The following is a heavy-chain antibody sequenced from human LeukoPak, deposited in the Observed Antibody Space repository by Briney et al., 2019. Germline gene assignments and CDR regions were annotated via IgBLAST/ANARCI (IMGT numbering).Heavy chain of an antibody. D-gene: IGHD4/OR15-4a*01. V-gene: IGHV3-72*01. CDR1: GFTFSDHY. CDR2: ARNRGNGYTT. J-gene: IGHJ4*02. CDR3: ARIMRVDYGTYYFDY. Sequence: PGGSLRLSSAASGFTFSDHYIDWVRQAPGKGLEWVGRARNRGNGYTTQYAASVKGRFTFSRDDSENTVYLQMNSLKTEDTAVYFCARIMRVDYGTYYFDYWGQGTLVTVSS.